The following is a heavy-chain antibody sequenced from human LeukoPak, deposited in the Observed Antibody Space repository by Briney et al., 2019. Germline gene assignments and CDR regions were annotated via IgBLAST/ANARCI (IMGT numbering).Heavy chain of an antibody. CDR2: IYHSGST. Sequence: SETLSLTCTVSGYSISSGYYWGWIRQPPGKGLEWIGSIYHSGSTYYNPSLKSRVTISVDTSKNQFSLKLSSVTAADTAVYYCARDGAVVAATQAYNWFDPWGQGTLVTVSS. CDR3: ARDGAVVAATQAYNWFDP. D-gene: IGHD2-15*01. CDR1: GYSISSGYY. J-gene: IGHJ5*02. V-gene: IGHV4-38-2*02.